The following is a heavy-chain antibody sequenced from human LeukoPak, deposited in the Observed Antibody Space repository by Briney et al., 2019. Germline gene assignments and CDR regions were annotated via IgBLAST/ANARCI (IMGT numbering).Heavy chain of an antibody. CDR2: INPNSGGT. J-gene: IGHJ4*02. CDR3: ARICSGSYYNCDY. V-gene: IGHV1-2*02. CDR1: GYTFTSYD. D-gene: IGHD3-10*02. Sequence: ASVKVSCKASGYTFTSYDINWVRQATGQGLEWMGWINPNSGGTNYAQKFQGRVTMTRDTSISTAYMELSRLRSDNTAVYYCARICSGSYYNCDYWGQGTLVTVSS.